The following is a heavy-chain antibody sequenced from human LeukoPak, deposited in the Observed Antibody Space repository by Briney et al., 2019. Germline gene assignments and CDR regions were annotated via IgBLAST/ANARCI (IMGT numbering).Heavy chain of an antibody. J-gene: IGHJ6*03. D-gene: IGHD1-1*01. CDR1: GYSLTGFY. V-gene: IGHV1-2*02. CDR3: ARGVRRSAGKLHRSGNYYMDV. CDR2: IYPNSGDT. Sequence: ASVKVSCKASGYSLTGFYLYWLRQAPGQGPQWMGWIYPNSGDTNYAQKYEGRVSMTRDTSISTAYMELSGLSSDDTAVYYCARGVRRSAGKLHRSGNYYMDVWGKGTTVIVSS.